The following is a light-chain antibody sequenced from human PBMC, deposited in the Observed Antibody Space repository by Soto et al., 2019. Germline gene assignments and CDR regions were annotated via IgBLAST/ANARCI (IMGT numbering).Light chain of an antibody. J-gene: IGKJ1*01. V-gene: IGKV3-15*01. CDR2: GAS. Sequence: EIVMTQSPATLSVSPGERATLSCRASQSVSSNLAWYQQKPGQAPRPFIYGASTRATGIPARFSGSGSGTEFTLTISSLQSEDFAVYYCQHYNNWPRTFGQGTKVEIK. CDR1: QSVSSN. CDR3: QHYNNWPRT.